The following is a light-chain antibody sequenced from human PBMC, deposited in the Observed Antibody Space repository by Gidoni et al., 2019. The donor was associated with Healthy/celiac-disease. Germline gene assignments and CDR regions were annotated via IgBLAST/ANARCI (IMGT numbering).Light chain of an antibody. Sequence: DIVMTQSPLSLPVTLGEPASISCRSSQSLLHSNGYNYLDWYLQKPGQSPQLLIYLGSNRASGVPDRFSGSGSGTDFTLKISRVEAEDVGVYYCMQALQTCLTFGGGTKVEIK. CDR3: MQALQTCLT. CDR1: QSLLHSNGYNY. V-gene: IGKV2-28*01. CDR2: LGS. J-gene: IGKJ4*01.